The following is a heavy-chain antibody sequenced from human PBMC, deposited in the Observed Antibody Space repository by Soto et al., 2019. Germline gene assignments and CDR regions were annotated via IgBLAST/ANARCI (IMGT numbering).Heavy chain of an antibody. Sequence: ASVKVSCKASGYTFTSYYMHWVRQAPGQGLEWMGIINPSGGSTSYAQKFQGRVTMTRDTSTSTVYMELSSLRSEDTAVYYCARDQEANYGGNSPGDYYYYGMDVWGQGTTVTVSS. J-gene: IGHJ6*02. CDR2: INPSGGST. CDR1: GYTFTSYY. CDR3: ARDQEANYGGNSPGDYYYYGMDV. V-gene: IGHV1-46*01. D-gene: IGHD4-17*01.